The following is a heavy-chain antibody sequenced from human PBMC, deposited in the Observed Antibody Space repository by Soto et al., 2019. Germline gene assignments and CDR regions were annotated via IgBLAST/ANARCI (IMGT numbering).Heavy chain of an antibody. J-gene: IGHJ4*02. CDR2: INAGNGNT. CDR3: VRDDIGVGLDY. V-gene: IGHV1-3*01. D-gene: IGHD1-26*01. Sequence: ASVKVSCKASGYTFTSYAMHWVRQAPGQRLEWMGWINAGNGNTKYSQKFQGRFTISRDNAKNTVYLQMNSLRAEDTAVYYCVRDDIGVGLDYWGLGTLVTVSS. CDR1: GYTFTSYA.